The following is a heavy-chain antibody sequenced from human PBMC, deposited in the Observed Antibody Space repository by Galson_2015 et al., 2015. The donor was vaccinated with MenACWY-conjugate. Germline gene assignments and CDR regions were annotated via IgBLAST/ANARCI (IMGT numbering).Heavy chain of an antibody. CDR2: TYYRSRWHN. V-gene: IGHV6-1*01. CDR1: GDSVSSHSAA. Sequence: CAISGDSVSSHSAAWTWIRQSPSRGLEWLGRTYYRSRWHNDYAVSVKSRITINPDTSRNQLSLQLSSVTPEDTAVYYCARGVTRTSGTINWYFDFWGRGTLVTVSS. J-gene: IGHJ2*01. D-gene: IGHD6-13*01. CDR3: ARGVTRTSGTINWYFDF.